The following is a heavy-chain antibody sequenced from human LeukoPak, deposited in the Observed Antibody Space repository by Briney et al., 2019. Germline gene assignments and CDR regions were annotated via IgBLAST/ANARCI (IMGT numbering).Heavy chain of an antibody. CDR1: GCTFTSYD. CDR3: ARGGGYDFWSGYSLMSGYYYGMDV. D-gene: IGHD3-3*01. CDR2: MNPNSGNT. V-gene: IGHV1-8*01. J-gene: IGHJ6*02. Sequence: ASVKVSCKASGCTFTSYDINWVRQATGQGLEWMGWMNPNSGNTGYAQKFQGRVTMTRNTSISTAYMELSSLRSGDTAVYYCARGGGYDFWSGYSLMSGYYYGMDVWGQGTTVTVSS.